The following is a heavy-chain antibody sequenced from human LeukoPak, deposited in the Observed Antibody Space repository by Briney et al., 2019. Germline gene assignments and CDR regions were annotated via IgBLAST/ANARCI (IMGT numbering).Heavy chain of an antibody. D-gene: IGHD3-22*01. CDR1: GGSISSYY. CDR2: IYTSGST. Sequence: SETLSLTCTVSGGSISSYYWSWIRQPAGKGLEWIGRIYTSGSTNYNPSLKSRVTMSVDTSKSQFSLKLSSVTAADTAVYYCARDGLNSYYYDSSGYYYLWYFDLWGRGTLVTVSS. V-gene: IGHV4-4*07. CDR3: ARDGLNSYYYDSSGYYYLWYFDL. J-gene: IGHJ2*01.